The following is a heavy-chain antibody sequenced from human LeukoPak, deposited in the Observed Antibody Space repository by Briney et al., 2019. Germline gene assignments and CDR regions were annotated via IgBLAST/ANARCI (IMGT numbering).Heavy chain of an antibody. J-gene: IGHJ4*02. Sequence: VSSVKVSCKASGYTFTGYYMHWVRQAPGQGLEWMGWINPNTGGTNYAQKFQGRVTMTRDTTISTAYMELSRLTSDDTAVYFCASYPRYSSSTPFHYWGQGTLVTVSS. V-gene: IGHV1-2*02. D-gene: IGHD6-19*01. CDR2: INPNTGGT. CDR3: ASYPRYSSSTPFHY. CDR1: GYTFTGYY.